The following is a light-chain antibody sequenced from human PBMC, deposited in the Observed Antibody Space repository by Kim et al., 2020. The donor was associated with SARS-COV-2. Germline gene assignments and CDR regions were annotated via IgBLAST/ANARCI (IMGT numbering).Light chain of an antibody. Sequence: APGKTARISCGGNNIGSKGVQWLQQKAGQAPVMVIYYDTSRPSGIPERFSASSSGNTATLTIRSVEAGDEADYYCHVWDSGTYHVVFGGGTQLTVL. V-gene: IGLV3-21*04. CDR2: YDT. CDR1: NIGSKG. CDR3: HVWDSGTYHVV. J-gene: IGLJ2*01.